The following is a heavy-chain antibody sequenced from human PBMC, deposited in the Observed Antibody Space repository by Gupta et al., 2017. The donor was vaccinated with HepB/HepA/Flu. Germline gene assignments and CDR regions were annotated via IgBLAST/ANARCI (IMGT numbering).Heavy chain of an antibody. J-gene: IGHJ4*02. V-gene: IGHV1-2*02. Sequence: QVQLVQSGAEVKKPGASVKVSCKTSGYTFTGNYLHWVRQAPGQGLEWMAWINPNSGATDYAEKFQGRLTVTRDTSISTAYMELNGLGTDDTAMYYCARDSLSTTTTQGYSDFDYWGQGTLVAVSS. CDR2: INPNSGAT. CDR3: ARDSLSTTTTQGYSDFDY. D-gene: IGHD2-21*01. CDR1: GYTFTGNY.